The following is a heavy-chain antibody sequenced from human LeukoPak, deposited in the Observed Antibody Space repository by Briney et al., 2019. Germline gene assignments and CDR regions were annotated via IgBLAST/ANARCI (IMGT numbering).Heavy chain of an antibody. Sequence: PSETLSLTCTVSGGSISSSSYYWGWIRQPPGKGLEWIGSIYYSGSTYYNPSLKSRVTISVDTSKNQFSLKLSSVTAADTAVYYCARVGSSVAIDYWGQGTLVTVSS. CDR1: GGSISSSSYY. J-gene: IGHJ4*02. D-gene: IGHD6-19*01. V-gene: IGHV4-39*01. CDR3: ARVGSSVAIDY. CDR2: IYYSGST.